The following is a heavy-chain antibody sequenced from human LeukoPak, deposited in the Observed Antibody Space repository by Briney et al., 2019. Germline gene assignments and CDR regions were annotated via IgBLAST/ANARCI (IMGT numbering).Heavy chain of an antibody. J-gene: IGHJ4*02. Sequence: PGRSLRLSCAASGFTFSSYEMNWVRQAPGKGLEWVSYISSSGSTIYYADSVKGRFTISRDNAKNSLYLQMNSLRAEDTAVYYCADPGGTYSYGFGYWGQGTLVTVSS. CDR2: ISSSGSTI. CDR3: ADPGGTYSYGFGY. CDR1: GFTFSSYE. D-gene: IGHD5-18*01. V-gene: IGHV3-48*03.